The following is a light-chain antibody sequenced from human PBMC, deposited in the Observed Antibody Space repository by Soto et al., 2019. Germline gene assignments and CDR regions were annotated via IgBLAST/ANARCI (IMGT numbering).Light chain of an antibody. Sequence: DLQMTQSPSSVSASVGDRVTITCRARQGISSWLAWDQQKPGKAPKLLIYAASSLQSGVPSRFSGSGSGTDVTLTISSLQPEDFATDYCQQANSFPWTFGQGTKVEIK. CDR3: QQANSFPWT. CDR1: QGISSW. J-gene: IGKJ1*01. CDR2: AAS. V-gene: IGKV1-12*01.